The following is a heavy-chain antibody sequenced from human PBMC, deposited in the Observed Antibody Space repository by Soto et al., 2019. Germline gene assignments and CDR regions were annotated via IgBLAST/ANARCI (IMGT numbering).Heavy chain of an antibody. CDR3: ARRPTYYDILTGPGGFDP. CDR1: GDSISSCF. J-gene: IGHJ5*02. CDR2: IYSIGST. Sequence: SETLSLTCTVSGDSISSCFWTWIRQPPGKGLEFIGYIYSIGSTNYNPSLKSRVTISVDTSKNQFSLKLSSVTATDTAVYYCARRPTYYDILTGPGGFDPWGQGTLVTVSS. D-gene: IGHD3-9*01. V-gene: IGHV4-59*08.